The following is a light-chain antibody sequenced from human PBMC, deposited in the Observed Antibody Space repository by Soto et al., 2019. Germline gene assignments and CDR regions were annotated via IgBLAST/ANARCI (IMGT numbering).Light chain of an antibody. V-gene: IGKV3-20*01. J-gene: IGKJ4*01. CDR2: AAS. Sequence: EIVLTQSPGTLSLSPGEGATLSCRASQSVSSSYLAWYQQKPGQAPRLLIYAASRRATGIPDRVSGSGSGTDFTLTISRLEPEDFAVYYCLQYGTSPLTFGGGTKVEIK. CDR1: QSVSSSY. CDR3: LQYGTSPLT.